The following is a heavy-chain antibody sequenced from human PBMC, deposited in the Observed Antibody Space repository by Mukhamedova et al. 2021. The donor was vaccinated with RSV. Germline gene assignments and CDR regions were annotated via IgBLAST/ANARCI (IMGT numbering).Heavy chain of an antibody. V-gene: IGHV3-30*01. CDR3: ARDRSVTTPSLDY. J-gene: IGHJ4*02. D-gene: IGHD4-17*01. Sequence: AEYMGGRFTISRDNSKNTLYLQMNSLRAEDTAVYYCARDRSVTTPSLDYWGQGTLVTVSS.